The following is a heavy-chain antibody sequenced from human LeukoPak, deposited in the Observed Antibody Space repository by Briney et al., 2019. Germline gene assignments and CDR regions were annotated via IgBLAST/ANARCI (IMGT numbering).Heavy chain of an antibody. CDR1: GGSISSYY. CDR2: IYYSGST. CDR3: AGDCSGGSCYWAGAFDI. Sequence: PSETLSLTCTVPGGSISSYYWSWIRQPPGKGLEWIGYIYYSGSTNYNPSLKSRVTISVDTSKNQFSLKLSSVTAADTAVYYCAGDCSGGSCYWAGAFDIWGQGTMVTVSS. J-gene: IGHJ3*02. V-gene: IGHV4-59*01. D-gene: IGHD2-15*01.